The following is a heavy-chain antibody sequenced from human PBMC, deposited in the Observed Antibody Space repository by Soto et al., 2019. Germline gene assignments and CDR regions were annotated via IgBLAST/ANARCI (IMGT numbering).Heavy chain of an antibody. Sequence: QVQLQESGPGLVRPSQTLSLTCAVSGDSISSSDYFWSWIRQPPGKGLEWIGYIYYSGNTYFTPSLQSRITISLDASKNHFSLKLISVTAADTAVYFCARGAYSSSSSFFDSWGQGTLVTVSS. CDR1: GDSISSSDYF. D-gene: IGHD6-6*01. J-gene: IGHJ4*02. CDR3: ARGAYSSSSSFFDS. V-gene: IGHV4-30-4*01. CDR2: IYYSGNT.